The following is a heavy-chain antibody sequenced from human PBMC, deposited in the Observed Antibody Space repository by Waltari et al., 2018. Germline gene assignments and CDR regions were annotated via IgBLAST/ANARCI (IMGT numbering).Heavy chain of an antibody. CDR2: RRYDGSNK. CDR1: EFTFSSYG. J-gene: IGHJ4*02. CDR3: AKDGRSGWYFDY. Sequence: QVQLVESGGGVVQPGGSLRLSCAASEFTFSSYGRHWVGQAPGKGLGWVAFRRYDGSNKYYADSVKGRFTISRDNSKNTLYLQMNSLRAEDTAVYYCAKDGRSGWYFDYWGQGTLVTVSS. D-gene: IGHD6-19*01. V-gene: IGHV3-30*02.